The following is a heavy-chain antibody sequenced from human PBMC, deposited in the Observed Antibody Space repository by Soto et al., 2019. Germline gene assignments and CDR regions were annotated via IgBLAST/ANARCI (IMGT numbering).Heavy chain of an antibody. J-gene: IGHJ4*02. D-gene: IGHD1-20*01. Sequence: EVQLVESGGGLVKPGGSLRLSCAASGFTFSNAWMSWVRQAPGKGLEWVGRIKSKTDGGTTDYAAPVKGRFTISRDDSKNTLYLQMNSLKTEDTAVYYCTTGWEGYNWNPPGGPFDYWGQGTLVTVSS. V-gene: IGHV3-15*01. CDR2: IKSKTDGGTT. CDR1: GFTFSNAW. CDR3: TTGWEGYNWNPPGGPFDY.